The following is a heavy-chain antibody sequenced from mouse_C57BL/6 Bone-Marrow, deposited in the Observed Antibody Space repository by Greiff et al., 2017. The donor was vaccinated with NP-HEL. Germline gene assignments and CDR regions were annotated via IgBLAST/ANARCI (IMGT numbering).Heavy chain of an antibody. Sequence: VQLQQSGAELVRPGASVKLSCTASGFNIKDDYMHWVKQRPEQGLEWIGWIDPENGDTEYASKFQGKATITADTSSNTAYMPLSSLTSEDTGVYYCTFDDGYYVGAMDYWGQGTSVTVSA. D-gene: IGHD2-3*01. V-gene: IGHV14-4*01. CDR3: TFDDGYYVGAMDY. CDR2: IDPENGDT. J-gene: IGHJ4*01. CDR1: GFNIKDDY.